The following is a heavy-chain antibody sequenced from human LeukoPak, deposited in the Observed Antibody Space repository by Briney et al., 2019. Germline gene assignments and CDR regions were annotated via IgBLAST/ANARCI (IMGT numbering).Heavy chain of an antibody. CDR2: IYYSGST. J-gene: IGHJ5*02. D-gene: IGHD6-13*01. CDR3: ARVNTVTGYSSSWYYLWFDP. V-gene: IGHV4-39*07. Sequence: PSETLSLTCTVSGGSISSSSYYWGWIRQPPGKGLEWIGSIYYSGSTYYNPSLKSRVTISVDTSKNQFSLKLSSVTAADTAVYYCARVNTVTGYSSSWYYLWFDPWGQGTLVTVSS. CDR1: GGSISSSSYY.